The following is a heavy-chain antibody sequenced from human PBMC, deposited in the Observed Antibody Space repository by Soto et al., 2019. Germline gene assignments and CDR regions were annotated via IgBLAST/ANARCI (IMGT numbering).Heavy chain of an antibody. J-gene: IGHJ3*02. Sequence: GGSLRLSCAASGFTSNDYAMHWVRQAPGKGLEWVSGISWNSGSIGYADSVKGRFTISRDNAKNSLYLQMNSLRAEDTALYYCAKDKLSGGWHDAFDIWGQGTMVTVSS. CDR1: GFTSNDYA. CDR2: ISWNSGSI. D-gene: IGHD6-19*01. V-gene: IGHV3-9*02. CDR3: AKDKLSGGWHDAFDI.